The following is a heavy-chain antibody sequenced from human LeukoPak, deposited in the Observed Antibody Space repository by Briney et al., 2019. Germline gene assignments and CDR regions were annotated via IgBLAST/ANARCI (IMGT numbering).Heavy chain of an antibody. Sequence: PGGSLRLSCAASGFTFSSYAMGWVPQAPGKGLEWVSAISGSGGSTYYADSVKGRFTISRDNSKNTLYLQMNSLRAEDTAVYYCAKSIAAADAYFDYWGQGTLVTVSS. D-gene: IGHD6-13*01. J-gene: IGHJ4*02. CDR1: GFTFSSYA. V-gene: IGHV3-23*01. CDR2: ISGSGGST. CDR3: AKSIAAADAYFDY.